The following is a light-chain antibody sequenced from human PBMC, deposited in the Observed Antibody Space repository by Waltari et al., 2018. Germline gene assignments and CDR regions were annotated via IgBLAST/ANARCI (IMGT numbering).Light chain of an antibody. Sequence: QSALTQPASVSGSPRQSITISCTGTSSDIGGYDSVAWYQQHPGKAPKLIIHGVNERPSGVSNRFSGSKSGNRASLTISGLQAEDEAVFYCSSYTSRATRVFGGGTKVTVL. CDR3: SSYTSRATRV. V-gene: IGLV2-14*03. CDR2: GVN. CDR1: SSDIGGYDS. J-gene: IGLJ3*02.